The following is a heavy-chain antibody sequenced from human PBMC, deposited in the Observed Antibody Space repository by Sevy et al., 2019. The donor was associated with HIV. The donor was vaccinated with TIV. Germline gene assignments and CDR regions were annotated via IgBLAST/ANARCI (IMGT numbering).Heavy chain of an antibody. Sequence: GGSLRLSCAASGFTFSSYAMSWVRQAPGKRLEWVSAISGSGGSTYYADSVKGRFTISRDNSKNTLYLQMNSLRAEDTAVYYCAKLYCSSTSCHYYYYGMDVWGQGTTVTVSS. D-gene: IGHD2-2*01. CDR3: AKLYCSSTSCHYYYYGMDV. J-gene: IGHJ6*02. CDR2: ISGSGGST. CDR1: GFTFSSYA. V-gene: IGHV3-23*01.